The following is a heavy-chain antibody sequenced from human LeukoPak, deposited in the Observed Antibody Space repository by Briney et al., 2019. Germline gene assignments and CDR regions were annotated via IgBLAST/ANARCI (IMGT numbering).Heavy chain of an antibody. V-gene: IGHV5-51*01. J-gene: IGHJ5*02. CDR1: GYSFTSYW. Sequence: PGESLKISCKGSGYSFTSYWIGWARQMPGKGLEWMGIIYPGDSDTRYSPSFQGQVTISADKSISTAYLQWSSLKASDTAMYYCARHLGQRLAYNWFDPWGQGTLVTVSS. D-gene: IGHD6-25*01. CDR3: ARHLGQRLAYNWFDP. CDR2: IYPGDSDT.